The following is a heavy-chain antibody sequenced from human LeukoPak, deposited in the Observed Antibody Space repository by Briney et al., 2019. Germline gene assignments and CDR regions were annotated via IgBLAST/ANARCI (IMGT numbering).Heavy chain of an antibody. CDR2: INPHSGDT. V-gene: IGHV1-2*06. Sequence: ASVKVSCKASGYRFTGYYIHWVRQAPGQGLEWMGRINPHSGDTTYAQKFHGRVTLTTDTSISTAYMELGRLRYVDTAVYYCARDESGHWFDPWGQGSLVTVSS. J-gene: IGHJ5*02. CDR1: GYRFTGYY. CDR3: ARDESGHWFDP.